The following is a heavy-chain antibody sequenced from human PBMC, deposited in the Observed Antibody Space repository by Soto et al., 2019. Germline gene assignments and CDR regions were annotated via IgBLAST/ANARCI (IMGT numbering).Heavy chain of an antibody. D-gene: IGHD3-9*01. V-gene: IGHV3-33*01. CDR1: GYTFSSYG. CDR2: IWYDGSNK. CDR3: ARELRYFDWLLYGGMDV. Sequence: QVQLVESGGGVVQPGRSLRLCCAASGYTFSSYGMHWVRQAPGKGLERVAVIWYDGSNKYYADSVKGRFTISRDNSKNTLYLQMNSLRAEDTAVYYCARELRYFDWLLYGGMDVWGQGTTVTVSS. J-gene: IGHJ6*02.